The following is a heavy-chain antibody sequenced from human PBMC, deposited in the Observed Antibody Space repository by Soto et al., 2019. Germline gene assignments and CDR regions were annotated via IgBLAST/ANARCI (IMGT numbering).Heavy chain of an antibody. CDR1: GYTFTSYG. Sequence: GGSVKVSCKASGYTFTSYGISWVRQAPGQGLEWMGWISAYNGNTNYAQKLQGRVTMTTDTSTSIAYMELRSLRSDDTAVYYCARGPYSSSWPDAFDIWGQGTMVTVSS. D-gene: IGHD6-13*01. V-gene: IGHV1-18*01. J-gene: IGHJ3*02. CDR3: ARGPYSSSWPDAFDI. CDR2: ISAYNGNT.